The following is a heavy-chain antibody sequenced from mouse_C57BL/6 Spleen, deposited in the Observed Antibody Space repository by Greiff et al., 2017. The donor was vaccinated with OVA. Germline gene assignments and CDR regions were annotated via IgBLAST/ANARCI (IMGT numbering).Heavy chain of an antibody. CDR1: GFTFSDYG. Sequence: EVKLQESGGGLVKPGGSLKLSCAASGFTFSDYGMHWVRQAPEKGLEWVAYISSGSSTIYYADTVKGRFTISRDNAKNTLFLQMTSLRSEDTAMYYCARNTGYAMDYWGQGTSVTVSS. CDR3: ARNTGYAMDY. V-gene: IGHV5-17*01. CDR2: ISSGSSTI. D-gene: IGHD1-1*01. J-gene: IGHJ4*01.